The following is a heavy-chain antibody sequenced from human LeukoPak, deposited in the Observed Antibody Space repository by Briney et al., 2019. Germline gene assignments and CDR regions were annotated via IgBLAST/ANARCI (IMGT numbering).Heavy chain of an antibody. V-gene: IGHV1-18*01. CDR2: ISAYNGNT. CDR3: ARVPELRFLEWLKSYYYYYGMDV. D-gene: IGHD3-3*01. Sequence: ASVKVSCKASGYTFTSYGISWVRQASGQGLEWMGWISAYNGNTNYAQKLQGRVTMTTDTSTSTAYMELRSLRSDDTAVYYCARVPELRFLEWLKSYYYYYGMDVWGQGTTVTVSS. J-gene: IGHJ6*02. CDR1: GYTFTSYG.